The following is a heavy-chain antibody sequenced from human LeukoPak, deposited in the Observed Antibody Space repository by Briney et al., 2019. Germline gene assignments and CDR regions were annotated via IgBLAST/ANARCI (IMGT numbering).Heavy chain of an antibody. Sequence: GGSLRLSCSASGFQFSSFWMHWVRQAPGKGLVWVSRINLDGRGTTYADSVKGRFTISRDNAKNTLYLQMNSLRAEDTAVYYCATELRFLEWSPPTQRGQGTLVTVSS. CDR3: ATELRFLEWSPPTQ. D-gene: IGHD3-3*01. CDR1: GFQFSSFW. V-gene: IGHV3-74*01. J-gene: IGHJ4*02. CDR2: INLDGRGT.